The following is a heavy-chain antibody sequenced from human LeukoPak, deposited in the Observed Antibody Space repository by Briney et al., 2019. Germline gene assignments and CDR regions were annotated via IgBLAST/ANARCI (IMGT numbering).Heavy chain of an antibody. CDR2: IYYSGST. J-gene: IGHJ4*02. Sequence: PSETLSLTCTVSGGSISSSSYYWGWIRQPPGKGLEWIGSIYYSGSTYYNPSLESRVTISVDTSKNQFSLKLSSVTAADTAVYYCARLFNRYYDSSGYYYDDYWGQGTLVTVSS. CDR3: ARLFNRYYDSSGYYYDDY. D-gene: IGHD3-22*01. V-gene: IGHV4-39*01. CDR1: GGSISSSSYY.